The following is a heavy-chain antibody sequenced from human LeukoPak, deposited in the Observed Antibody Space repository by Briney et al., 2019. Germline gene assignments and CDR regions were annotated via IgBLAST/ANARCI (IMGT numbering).Heavy chain of an antibody. CDR3: ARDPIDYGDARGDY. V-gene: IGHV1-8*01. Sequence: ASVKVSCKASGYTFTSYDINWVRQATGQGLEWMGWMNPNSGNTGYAQKFQGRVTMTTDTSTSTAYMELRSLRSDDTAVYYCARDPIDYGDARGDYWGQGTLVTVSS. CDR1: GYTFTSYD. J-gene: IGHJ4*02. CDR2: MNPNSGNT. D-gene: IGHD4-17*01.